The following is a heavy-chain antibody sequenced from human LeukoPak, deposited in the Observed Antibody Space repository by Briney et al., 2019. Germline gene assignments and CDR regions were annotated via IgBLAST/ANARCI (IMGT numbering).Heavy chain of an antibody. J-gene: IGHJ5*02. CDR1: GYTFTGYY. Sequence: ASVKVSCKASGYTFTGYYMHWVRQAPGQGLEWMGWINPNSGGTNYAQKLQGRVTMTRDTSISTAYMELSRLRSDDTAVYYCARGYNWNSNWFDPWGQGTLVTVSS. V-gene: IGHV1-2*02. CDR3: ARGYNWNSNWFDP. D-gene: IGHD1-1*01. CDR2: INPNSGGT.